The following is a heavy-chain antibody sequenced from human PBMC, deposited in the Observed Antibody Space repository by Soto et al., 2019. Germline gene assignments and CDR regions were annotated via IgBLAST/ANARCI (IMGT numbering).Heavy chain of an antibody. V-gene: IGHV1-46*01. J-gene: IGHJ4*02. CDR2: INPSGGST. CDR1: GYTFTSHY. D-gene: IGHD3-16*01. CDR3: ARDPGGDYDDY. Sequence: ASVKVSCKASGYTFTSHYMHWVRQAPGQGLEWMGIINPSGGSTSYAQKFQGRVTMTRDTSTSTVYMELSSLRSEDTAVYYCARDPGGDYDDYWGQGTLVTVSS.